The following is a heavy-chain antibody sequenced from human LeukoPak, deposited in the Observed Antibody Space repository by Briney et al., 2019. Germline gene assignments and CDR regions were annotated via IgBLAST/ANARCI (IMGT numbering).Heavy chain of an antibody. Sequence: PSETLSLTCTVSGGSISSSSYYWGWIRQPPGKGLEWLGSITYYNPSLKSRVTISVDTSKNQFSLRLSSVTAADTAVYYCARLRGNYFPDYWGRGTLVTVSS. CDR1: GGSISSSSYY. V-gene: IGHV4-39*07. J-gene: IGHJ4*02. CDR3: ARLRGNYFPDY. D-gene: IGHD4-11*01. CDR2: IT.